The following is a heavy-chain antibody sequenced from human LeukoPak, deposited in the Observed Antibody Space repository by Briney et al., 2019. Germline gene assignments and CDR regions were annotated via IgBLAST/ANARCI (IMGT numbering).Heavy chain of an antibody. V-gene: IGHV4-34*01. D-gene: IGHD6-19*01. CDR1: GGSFSGYY. CDR3: ARSELSSGWSFDY. Sequence: KPSETLSLTCAVYGGSFSGYYWSWIRQPPGKGLEWIGEINHSGSTNYNPSLKSRVTISVDTSKNQFSLKLSSVTAADTAVYYCARSELSSGWSFDYWGQGTLVTVSS. CDR2: INHSGST. J-gene: IGHJ4*02.